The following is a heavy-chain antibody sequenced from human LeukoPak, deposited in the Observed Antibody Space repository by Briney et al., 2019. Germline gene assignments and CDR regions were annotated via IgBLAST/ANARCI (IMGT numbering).Heavy chain of an antibody. Sequence: SETLSLTCTVSGGSISSYYWSWIRQPAGKGLEWIGRIYTSGSTNYNPSLKSRVTMSVDTSKNLFSLKLSSVTAADTAVYYCARAYGTVTTPYFDYWGQGTLVTVSS. D-gene: IGHD4-17*01. V-gene: IGHV4-4*07. CDR3: ARAYGTVTTPYFDY. J-gene: IGHJ4*02. CDR2: IYTSGST. CDR1: GGSISSYY.